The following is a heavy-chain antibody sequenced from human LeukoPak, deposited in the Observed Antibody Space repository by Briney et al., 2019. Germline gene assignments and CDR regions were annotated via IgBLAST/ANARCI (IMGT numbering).Heavy chain of an antibody. D-gene: IGHD3-10*01. CDR3: AKGTYYYGSGSLSNWFDP. J-gene: IGHJ5*02. V-gene: IGHV1-46*01. Sequence: ASVKVSCKASGYTFTSYYMHWVRQAPGQGLEWMGIINPSGGSTSYAQKFQGRVTMTRDMSTSTVYMELSSLRSEDTAVYYCAKGTYYYGSGSLSNWFDPWGQGTLVTVSS. CDR2: INPSGGST. CDR1: GYTFTSYY.